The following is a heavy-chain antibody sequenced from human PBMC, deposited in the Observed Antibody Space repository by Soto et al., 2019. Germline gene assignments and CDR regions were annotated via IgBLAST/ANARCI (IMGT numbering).Heavy chain of an antibody. CDR1: GYTFTKYG. Sequence: QVQLVQSGAEVKNPGASVKVSCKTSGYTFTKYGVGWVRQAPGQGLEWMGWSSGSSGNANYAEKVQGRITLTTATSTRTAYIELRCLRSDDTAVYYWVREMAGIGGEYDYWCQGTLVTVSS. CDR3: VREMAGIGGEYDY. J-gene: IGHJ4*02. V-gene: IGHV1-18*01. CDR2: SSGSSGNA. D-gene: IGHD3-16*01.